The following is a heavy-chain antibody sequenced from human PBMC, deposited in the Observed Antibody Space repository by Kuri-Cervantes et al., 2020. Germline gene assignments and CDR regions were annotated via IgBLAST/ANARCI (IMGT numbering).Heavy chain of an antibody. CDR2: ISWNSGSI. CDR1: GFTFSDYD. D-gene: IGHD6-13*01. Sequence: SLKISCAASGFTFSDYDMHWVRQAPGKGLEWVSGISWNSGSIGYADSVKGRFTISRDNAKNSLYLQMNSLRAEDTALYYCAKDMGVGAAAGPFDYWGQGTLVTVSS. CDR3: AKDMGVGAAAGPFDY. V-gene: IGHV3-9*01. J-gene: IGHJ4*02.